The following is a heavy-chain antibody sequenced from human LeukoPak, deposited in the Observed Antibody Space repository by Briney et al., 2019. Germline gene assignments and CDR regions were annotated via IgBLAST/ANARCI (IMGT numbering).Heavy chain of an antibody. J-gene: IGHJ4*02. D-gene: IGHD2-2*01. V-gene: IGHV3-23*01. Sequence: SGSGGSTYYADSVKGRFTISRDNSKNTLYLQMNSLRAEDTAVYYCAKDHRYCSSTSCFFDYWGQGTLVTVSS. CDR2: SGSGGST. CDR3: AKDHRYCSSTSCFFDY.